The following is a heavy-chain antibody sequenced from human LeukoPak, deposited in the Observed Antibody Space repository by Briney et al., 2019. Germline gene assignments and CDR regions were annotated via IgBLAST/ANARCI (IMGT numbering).Heavy chain of an antibody. Sequence: ASVKVSCKASGYTFTSYYMHWVRQAPGQGLEWMGWINPNSGGTNYAQKFQGRVTMTRDTSISTAYMELSRLRSDDTAVYYCAPYYYDSSGLGYFDYWGQGTLVTVSS. V-gene: IGHV1-2*02. CDR1: GYTFTSYY. J-gene: IGHJ4*02. CDR3: APYYYDSSGLGYFDY. CDR2: INPNSGGT. D-gene: IGHD3-22*01.